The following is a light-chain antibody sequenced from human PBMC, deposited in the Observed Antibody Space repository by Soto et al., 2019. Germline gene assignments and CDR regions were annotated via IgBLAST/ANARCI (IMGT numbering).Light chain of an antibody. J-gene: IGKJ4*01. Sequence: EIVMTQSPVTLSVSPGERATLSCWASQSIRSNLAWYHQKPGQPPRLLIYDASTRATGIPVRFSASGSGTEFTLTISSRASEDFAVYYCQQYDIWPPVPTFGGGTKVEI. CDR1: QSIRSN. CDR3: QQYDIWPPVPT. V-gene: IGKV3-15*01. CDR2: DAS.